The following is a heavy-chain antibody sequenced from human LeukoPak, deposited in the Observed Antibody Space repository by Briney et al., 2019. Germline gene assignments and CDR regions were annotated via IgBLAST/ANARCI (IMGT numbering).Heavy chain of an antibody. CDR3: AREGRGDLDY. CDR2: ISSDGSKK. J-gene: IGHJ4*02. CDR1: GFTFSSHA. D-gene: IGHD3-10*01. Sequence: PGGSLRLSCAASGFTFSSHAMHWVRQAPGKGLEWVALISSDGSKKYYADSVKGRFTISKDISKNTLYLQMNSLRPEDTAVYYCAREGRGDLDYWGQGTLVTVSS. V-gene: IGHV3-30-3*01.